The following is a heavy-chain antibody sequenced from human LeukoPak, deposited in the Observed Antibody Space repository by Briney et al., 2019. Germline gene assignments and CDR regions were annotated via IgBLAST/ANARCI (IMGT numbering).Heavy chain of an antibody. CDR2: IIPIFGTA. CDR1: GGTFSSYA. D-gene: IGHD5-12*01. CDR3: ARTIVATRPYYYYYMDV. V-gene: IGHV1-69*13. J-gene: IGHJ6*03. Sequence: SVKVSCKASGGTFSSYAISWVRQAPGQGLEWMGGIIPIFGTANYAQKFQGRVTITADESTSTAYMELSSLRSEDTAVYYCARTIVATRPYYYYYMDVWGKGTTVTVSS.